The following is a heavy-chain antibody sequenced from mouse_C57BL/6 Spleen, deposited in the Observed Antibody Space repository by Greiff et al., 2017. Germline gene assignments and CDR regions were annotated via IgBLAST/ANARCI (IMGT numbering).Heavy chain of an antibody. J-gene: IGHJ4*01. CDR1: GYTFTSYW. Sequence: QVQLQQPGAELVMPGASVKLSCKASGYTFTSYWMHWVKQRPGQGLEWIGEIDPSDSYTNYNQKFKGKSTLTVDKSSSTAYMQPSSVTSEDSAVSYCARSPDKDYAMDYWGQGTSVTVSS. CDR3: ARSPDKDYAMDY. CDR2: IDPSDSYT. V-gene: IGHV1-69*01.